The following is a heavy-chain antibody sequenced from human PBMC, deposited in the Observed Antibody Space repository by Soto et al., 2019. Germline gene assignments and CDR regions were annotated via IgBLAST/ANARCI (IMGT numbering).Heavy chain of an antibody. CDR3: ARGRDQPPVGLYFDS. CDR1: GDAFTNYI. J-gene: IGHJ4*02. D-gene: IGHD1-26*01. CDR2: IIPMFGTP. V-gene: IGHV1-69*01. Sequence: QVQLVQSGAEVKKPGSSVKVSCKASGDAFTNYIFDWVRQAPGQVLEWMGGIIPMFGTPKYAPTFQDRVTISADVSTGTAYVELTSLRFDDTAVYYCARGRDQPPVGLYFDSWGEGTRVTVSS.